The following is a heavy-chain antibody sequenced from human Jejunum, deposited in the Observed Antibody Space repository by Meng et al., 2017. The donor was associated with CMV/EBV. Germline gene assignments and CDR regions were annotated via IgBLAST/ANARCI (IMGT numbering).Heavy chain of an antibody. CDR3: AREYCSSTSCYTGQYYYYYGTDV. V-gene: IGHV4-39*07. Sequence: WGWIRQPPGKGLEWIGSIYYSGSTYYNPSLKSRVTISVDTSKNQFSLKLSSVTAADTAVYYCAREYCSSTSCYTGQYYYYYGTDVWGQGTTVTVSS. J-gene: IGHJ6*02. D-gene: IGHD2-2*02. CDR2: IYYSGST.